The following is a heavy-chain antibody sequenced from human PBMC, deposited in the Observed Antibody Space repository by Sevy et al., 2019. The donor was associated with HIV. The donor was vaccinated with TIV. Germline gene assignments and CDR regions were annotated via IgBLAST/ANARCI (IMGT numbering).Heavy chain of an antibody. Sequence: GGSLRLSCAASGFTFSSYAMHWVRQAPGKGLEDVSAISSNGGSTYYADSVKGRFTISRDNSKNTLYLQMGSLRAEDMAVYYCAREELGTPTGAFDIWGQGTMVTVSS. J-gene: IGHJ3*02. CDR3: AREELGTPTGAFDI. CDR1: GFTFSSYA. V-gene: IGHV3-64*02. CDR2: ISSNGGST. D-gene: IGHD7-27*01.